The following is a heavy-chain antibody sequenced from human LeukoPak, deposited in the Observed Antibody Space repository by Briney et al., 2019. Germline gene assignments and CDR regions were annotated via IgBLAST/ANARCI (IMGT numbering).Heavy chain of an antibody. J-gene: IGHJ2*01. CDR3: ARDRPGSGGFDL. Sequence: GGSLRLSCAASGFTFDDYAMHWVRQAPGQGLVWVSCISFDGSDATYADSVKGRFTISRDNAKNTLHLQMDSLTVEDTAVYYCARDRPGSGGFDLWGRGTLVTVSS. CDR1: GFTFDDYA. V-gene: IGHV3-74*01. D-gene: IGHD2-15*01. CDR2: ISFDGSDA.